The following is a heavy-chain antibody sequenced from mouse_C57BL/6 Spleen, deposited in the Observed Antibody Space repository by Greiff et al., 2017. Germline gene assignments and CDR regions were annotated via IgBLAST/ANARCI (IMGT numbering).Heavy chain of an antibody. Sequence: QVQLQQPGTELVKPGASVKLSCKASGYTFTSYWMHWVKQRPGQGLEWIGNINPRNGGTYYNEKFKSKATLTVDKSSSTAYMQLSSLTSEDSAVYYCAGGTIYDGYYRWFAYWGQGTLVTVSA. D-gene: IGHD2-3*01. CDR3: AGGTIYDGYYRWFAY. CDR1: GYTFTSYW. CDR2: INPRNGGT. V-gene: IGHV1-53*01. J-gene: IGHJ3*01.